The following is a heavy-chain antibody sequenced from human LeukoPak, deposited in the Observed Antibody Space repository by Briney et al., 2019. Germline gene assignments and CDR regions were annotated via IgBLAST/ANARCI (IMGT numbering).Heavy chain of an antibody. Sequence: ASVKVSCKAFGYTFTSNYMHWVRQAPGQGPEWMGVISPSGGSTTYAQKFQGRVTLTRDMSTSTDYLELSSLRSEDTAVYYCARTTEGYARGPGYSYYYYMDVWGKGTTVTISS. D-gene: IGHD5-12*01. CDR2: ISPSGGST. CDR1: GYTFTSNY. J-gene: IGHJ6*03. CDR3: ARTTEGYARGPGYSYYYYMDV. V-gene: IGHV1-46*01.